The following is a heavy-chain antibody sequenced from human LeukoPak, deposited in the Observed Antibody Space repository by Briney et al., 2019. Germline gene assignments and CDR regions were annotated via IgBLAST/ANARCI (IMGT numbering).Heavy chain of an antibody. CDR2: IYSGGST. V-gene: IGHV3-66*01. J-gene: IGHJ3*02. CDR3: ASDYYGSGRGGAFDI. Sequence: GGSLRLSCAASGFTVSSYWMHWVRQVPGKGLVWVSVIYSGGSTYYADSVKGRFTISRDNSKNTLYLQMNSLRAEDTAVYYCASDYYGSGRGGAFDIWGQGTMVTVSS. CDR1: GFTVSSYW. D-gene: IGHD3-10*01.